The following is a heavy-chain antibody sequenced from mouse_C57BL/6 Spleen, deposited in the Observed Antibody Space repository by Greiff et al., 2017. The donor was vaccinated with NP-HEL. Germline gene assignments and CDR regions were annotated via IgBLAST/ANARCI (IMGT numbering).Heavy chain of an antibody. V-gene: IGHV5-17*01. J-gene: IGHJ4*01. D-gene: IGHD1-1*01. CDR1: GFTFSDYG. Sequence: EVKLEESGGGLVKPGGSLKLSCAASGFTFSDYGMHWVRQAPEKGLEWVAYISSGSSTIYYADTVKGRFTISRDNAKNTLLLQMTSLRSEDTAMYYCARRIYYYGSSYDAMDYWGQGTSVTVSS. CDR3: ARRIYYYGSSYDAMDY. CDR2: ISSGSSTI.